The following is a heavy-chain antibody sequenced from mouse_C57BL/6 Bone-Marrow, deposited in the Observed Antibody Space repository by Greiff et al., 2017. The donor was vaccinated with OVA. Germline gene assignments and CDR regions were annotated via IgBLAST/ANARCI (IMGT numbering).Heavy chain of an antibody. CDR2: IYPGSGSP. J-gene: IGHJ2*01. Sequence: QVQLQQPGAELVKPGASVTMSCKASGYTFTSYWITWVKQRPGQGLEWIGVIYPGSGSPNYNEKFKSKATLTVDTSSSTAYMQLSILTTEDSAVYYGARNYGSSYLYYFDYWGQGTTLTVSS. CDR3: ARNYGSSYLYYFDY. D-gene: IGHD1-1*01. CDR1: GYTFTSYW. V-gene: IGHV1-55*01.